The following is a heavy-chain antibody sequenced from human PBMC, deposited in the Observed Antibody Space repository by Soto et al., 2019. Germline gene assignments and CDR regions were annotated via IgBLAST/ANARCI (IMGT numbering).Heavy chain of an antibody. CDR2: INPSGGST. V-gene: IGHV1-46*03. J-gene: IGHJ4*02. CDR1: GYTFTSYY. Sequence: ASVKVSCKASGYTFTSYYMHWVRQAPGQGLEWMGIINPSGGSTSYAQKFQGRVTRTRDTSTSTFYIELSSLRSEGTAVYYCATIPIEGGDYWGQGTLVTVSS. D-gene: IGHD2-21*01. CDR3: ATIPIEGGDY.